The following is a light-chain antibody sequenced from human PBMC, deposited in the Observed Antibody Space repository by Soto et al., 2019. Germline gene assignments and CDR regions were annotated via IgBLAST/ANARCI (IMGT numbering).Light chain of an antibody. CDR1: QDISYY. CDR2: GAS. V-gene: IGKV1-27*01. Sequence: DIQMTQSPSSLSASVGDRVTLTCRANQDISYYLAWYQQKQGKVPKLLIYGASTLQSGVPSRFSGSGSGTDFTLTISSLQPEDIATYYCQKYHSSPRTFGQGTKVDIK. CDR3: QKYHSSPRT. J-gene: IGKJ1*01.